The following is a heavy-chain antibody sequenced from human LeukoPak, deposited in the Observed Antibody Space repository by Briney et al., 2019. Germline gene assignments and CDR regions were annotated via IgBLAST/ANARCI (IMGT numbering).Heavy chain of an antibody. CDR3: AKDPWIPEYYFDY. V-gene: IGHV3-30-3*01. Sequence: SLRLSCAASGFTFSSYAMHWVRQAPGKGLEWVAVISYDGSNKYYADSVKGRFTISRDNSKNTLYLQMNSLRAEDTAVYYCAKDPWIPEYYFDYWGQGTLVTVSS. J-gene: IGHJ4*02. CDR1: GFTFSSYA. D-gene: IGHD5-12*01. CDR2: ISYDGSNK.